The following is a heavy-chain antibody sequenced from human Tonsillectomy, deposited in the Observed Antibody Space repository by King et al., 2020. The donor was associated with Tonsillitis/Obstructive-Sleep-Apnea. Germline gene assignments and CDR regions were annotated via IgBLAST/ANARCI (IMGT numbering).Heavy chain of an antibody. D-gene: IGHD2-2*01. J-gene: IGHJ5*02. CDR3: ARGDEDIVVVPAARGNWFDP. Sequence: VQLVESGGGLVKPGGSLRLSCAASGFTFSSYSMNWVRQAPGKGLEWVSSISSSSSYIYYADSVKGRFTISRDNAKNSLYLQMNSLRAEDTAVYYCARGDEDIVVVPAARGNWFDPWGRGTLVTVSS. V-gene: IGHV3-21*01. CDR2: ISSSSSYI. CDR1: GFTFSSYS.